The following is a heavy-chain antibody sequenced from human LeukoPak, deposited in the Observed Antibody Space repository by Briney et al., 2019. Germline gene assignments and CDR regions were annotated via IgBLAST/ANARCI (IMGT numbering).Heavy chain of an antibody. J-gene: IGHJ4*02. CDR2: IRDSGSST. D-gene: IGHD1-26*01. V-gene: IGHV3-23*01. CDR3: AKYGPQDSGSSHFDY. CDR1: GFTFSSYA. Sequence: GGSLRLSCAASGFTFSSYAMSWVRQAPGKGLERVSAIRDSGSSTHYADSVKGRFTTSRDNSKNTLFLQMNSLRAEDTAIYYCAKYGPQDSGSSHFDYWGQGALVTVSS.